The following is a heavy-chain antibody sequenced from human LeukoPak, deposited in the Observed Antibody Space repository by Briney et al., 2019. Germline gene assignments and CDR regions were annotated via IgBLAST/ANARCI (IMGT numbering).Heavy chain of an antibody. D-gene: IGHD3-3*01. V-gene: IGHV1-69*01. CDR2: IIPIFGTA. CDR3: ARVPYDTIFGVVITSNWFDP. Sequence: PGGSLRLSCAASGFTFSSYAISWVRQAPGQGLEWMGGIIPIFGTANYAQKFQGRVTITADESTSTAYMELSSLRSEDTAVYYCARVPYDTIFGVVITSNWFDPWGQGTLVTVSS. CDR1: GFTFSSYA. J-gene: IGHJ5*02.